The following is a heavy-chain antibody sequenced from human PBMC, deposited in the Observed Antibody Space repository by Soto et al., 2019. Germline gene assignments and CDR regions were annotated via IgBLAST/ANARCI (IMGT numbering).Heavy chain of an antibody. J-gene: IGHJ4*02. CDR2: IYYTVRT. V-gene: IGHV4-61*03. CDR1: GASVRSGSFY. Sequence: QVQLQESGPGRVKPSETLSLTCTVSGASVRSGSFYWSWIRQPPGKGLEWIGYIYYTVRTSYNPPLMSRVSIFIDPAKDNFVLNLSSVTAADTAIYSCARESNAFLFNYWGQGALVTVSS. CDR3: ARESNAFLFNY.